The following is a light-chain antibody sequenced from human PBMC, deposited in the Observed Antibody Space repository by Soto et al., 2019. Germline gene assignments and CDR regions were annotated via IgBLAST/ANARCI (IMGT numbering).Light chain of an antibody. CDR2: DVT. CDR1: SSDVGGYNY. Sequence: QSVLTQPPSASGSPGQSVTISCTGTSSDVGGYNYVSWYQQHPGKAPKLMIYDVTKRPSGVPDRFSGSKSGNTASLTVSGRQAEDEADYYCSSHAGTSVIFGGGTKVTVL. J-gene: IGLJ2*01. CDR3: SSHAGTSVI. V-gene: IGLV2-8*01.